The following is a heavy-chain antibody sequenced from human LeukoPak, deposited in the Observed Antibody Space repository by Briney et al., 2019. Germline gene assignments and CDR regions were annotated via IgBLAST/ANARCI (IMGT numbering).Heavy chain of an antibody. CDR3: ALADHYDSSGYYYHRY. V-gene: IGHV4-31*03. CDR1: GGSISIGGYY. J-gene: IGHJ4*02. Sequence: ASQTLSLTCTVSGGSISIGGYYWSWIRQHPGKGLEWIGYIYYSGSTYYNPSLKSRVTISVDTSKNQFSLKLSSVTAADTAVYYCALADHYDSSGYYYHRYWGQGTLVTVSS. CDR2: IYYSGST. D-gene: IGHD3-22*01.